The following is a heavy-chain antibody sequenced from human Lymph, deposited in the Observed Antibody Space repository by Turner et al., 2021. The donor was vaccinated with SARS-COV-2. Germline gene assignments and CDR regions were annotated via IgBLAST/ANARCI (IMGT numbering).Heavy chain of an antibody. CDR3: ARGSAGGDV. Sequence: QVQLVEYGGGVVQPGRSLRLSCAASGFTFSSYGMHWVRQATGKGLEWVAFIGYDGSNKYYADSVKGRFTISRDNSKNTLYLQMNSLRAEDTAVYYCARGSAGGDVWGQGTTVTVSS. V-gene: IGHV3-33*01. CDR2: IGYDGSNK. CDR1: GFTFSSYG. J-gene: IGHJ6*02. D-gene: IGHD6-13*01.